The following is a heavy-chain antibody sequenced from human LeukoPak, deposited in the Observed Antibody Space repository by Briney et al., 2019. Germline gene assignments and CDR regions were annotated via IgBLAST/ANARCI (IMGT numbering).Heavy chain of an antibody. J-gene: IGHJ6*02. Sequence: ASVKVSCKASGYIFTGHFIHWVRQAPGQGLEWMGYITPQTGGTHYAQKLEGRVTMTRDTSITTAYLELSRVRYDDTAVYYCAREERESGGMDVWGQGTTVTVSS. V-gene: IGHV1-2*02. CDR3: AREERESGGMDV. CDR1: GYIFTGHF. CDR2: ITPQTGGT. D-gene: IGHD1-26*01.